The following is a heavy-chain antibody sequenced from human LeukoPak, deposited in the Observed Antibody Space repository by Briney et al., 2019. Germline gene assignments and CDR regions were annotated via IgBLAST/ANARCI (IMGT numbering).Heavy chain of an antibody. Sequence: PGGSLRLSCEASGFTFSSYWMSWVRQAPGKGLEWVANIKQDGSEKYYVDSVKGRFTISRDNAKNSLYLQMNSLRAEDTAVYYCARERNYYDSSGQVHPHFDYWGQGTLVPVSS. D-gene: IGHD3-22*01. V-gene: IGHV3-7*01. J-gene: IGHJ4*02. CDR2: IKQDGSEK. CDR3: ARERNYYDSSGQVHPHFDY. CDR1: GFTFSSYW.